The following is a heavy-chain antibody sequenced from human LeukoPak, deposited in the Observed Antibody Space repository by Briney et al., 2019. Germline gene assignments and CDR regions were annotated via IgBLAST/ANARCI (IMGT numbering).Heavy chain of an antibody. CDR1: GDSISSGDYY. J-gene: IGHJ4*02. CDR2: IYYNGIT. Sequence: KASETLSLTCTVSGDSISSGDYYWTWIRQPPGKGLEWIGYIYYNGITYYNPSLKSRVIISVGQPKKQFSLKLSSVTAADTAVYYCAGAVTGYYLSHYYFPYWGRGTLVTVSS. CDR3: AGAVTGYYLSHYYFPY. V-gene: IGHV4-30-4*01. D-gene: IGHD3-9*01.